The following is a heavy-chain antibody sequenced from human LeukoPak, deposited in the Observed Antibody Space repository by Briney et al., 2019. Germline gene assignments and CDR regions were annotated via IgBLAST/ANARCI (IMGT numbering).Heavy chain of an antibody. Sequence: PGGSLRLSCAASGFTFSSYAMTWVRQAPGKGLEYVANIKEDGSEKYAGSVKGRFTISRDNAKNSLYVQLNSLRGDDTAVYYCVRGGCGGNCYNLDIPLDYWGQGTLVTVSS. CDR2: IKEDGSEK. V-gene: IGHV3-7*01. CDR1: GFTFSSYA. J-gene: IGHJ4*02. CDR3: VRGGCGGNCYNLDIPLDY. D-gene: IGHD2-2*02.